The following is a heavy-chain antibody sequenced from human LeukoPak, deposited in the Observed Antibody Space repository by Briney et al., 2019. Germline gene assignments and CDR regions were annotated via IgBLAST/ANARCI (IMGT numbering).Heavy chain of an antibody. CDR3: ARVAYQPRGYFDY. V-gene: IGHV1-69*04. D-gene: IGHD2-2*01. J-gene: IGHJ4*01. Sequence: SVKVSCKASGGTFSSYAISWVRQAPGQGLEWMGRIIPILGIANYAQKFQGRVTITADKSTSTAYMELSSLRSEDTAVYYCARVAYQPRGYFDYWGQEPWSPSPQ. CDR2: IIPILGIA. CDR1: GGTFSSYA.